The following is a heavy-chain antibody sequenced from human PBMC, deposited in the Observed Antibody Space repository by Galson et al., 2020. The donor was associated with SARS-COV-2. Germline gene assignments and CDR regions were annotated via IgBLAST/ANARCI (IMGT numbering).Heavy chain of an antibody. V-gene: IGHV4-59*08. D-gene: IGHD2-15*01. CDR3: ARRALGYCSGGSCSPPWAFDY. CDR2: IYYSGST. J-gene: IGHJ4*02. Sequence: QTSETLSLTCTDTGGSISSYYWSWIQQPPGKGLEWIGYIYYSGSTNYNPSLKSRVNIPVDTSKNQFSLKLSSVTAADTAVYYCARRALGYCSGGSCSPPWAFDYWGQGTLVTVSS. CDR1: GGSISSYY.